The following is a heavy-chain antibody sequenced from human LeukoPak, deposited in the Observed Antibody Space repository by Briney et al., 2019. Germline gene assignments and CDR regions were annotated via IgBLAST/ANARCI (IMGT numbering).Heavy chain of an antibody. J-gene: IGHJ5*02. CDR3: ARLYGTEGFDP. Sequence: SETLSLTCTVSGDSISSYYWSWIRQPPGKGLEWIGYIYYSGSTNYNPSLKSRVTISVDTSKNQFSLKLSSVTAADTAVYYCARLYGTEGFDPWGQGTLVTVSS. CDR1: GDSISSYY. D-gene: IGHD4-17*01. V-gene: IGHV4-59*01. CDR2: IYYSGST.